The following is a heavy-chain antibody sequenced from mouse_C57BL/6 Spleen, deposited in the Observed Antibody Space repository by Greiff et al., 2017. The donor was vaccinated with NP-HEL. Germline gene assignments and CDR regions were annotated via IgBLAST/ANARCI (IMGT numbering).Heavy chain of an antibody. J-gene: IGHJ1*03. V-gene: IGHV5-12*01. CDR1: GFTFSDYY. Sequence: EVHLVESGGGLVQPGGSLKLSCAASGFTFSDYYMYWVRQTPEKRLEWVAYISNGGGSTYYPDTVKGRFTISRDNAKNTLYLQMSRLKSEDTAMYYCARREYYYGSSFWYFDVWGTGTTVTVSS. CDR3: ARREYYYGSSFWYFDV. CDR2: ISNGGGST. D-gene: IGHD1-1*01.